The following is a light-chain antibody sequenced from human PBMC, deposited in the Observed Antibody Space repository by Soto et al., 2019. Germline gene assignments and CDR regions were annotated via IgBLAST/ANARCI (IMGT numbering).Light chain of an antibody. J-gene: IGLJ3*02. CDR3: SSYAGSNTWV. CDR1: SSDVGAYNY. V-gene: IGLV2-8*01. CDR2: EVN. Sequence: QSALTQPPSASGSPGQSVTISCTGTSSDVGAYNYVSWYRQHPGNAPNLLIFEVNSRPSGVPDRFSGSKSGNTASLTVSGLHAEDESHYYCSSYAGSNTWVFGGGTKLTVL.